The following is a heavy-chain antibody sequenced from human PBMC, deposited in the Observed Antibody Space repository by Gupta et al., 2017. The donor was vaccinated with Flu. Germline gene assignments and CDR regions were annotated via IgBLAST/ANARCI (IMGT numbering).Heavy chain of an antibody. V-gene: IGHV4-59*01. D-gene: IGHD3-9*01. CDR2: IFKSGST. J-gene: IGHJ4*02. CDR1: GGSISNYY. Sequence: QVQLQESGPGLVKPSETLSLTCTVSGGSISNYYWSWVRQPPGKGLEWIGYIFKSGSTNYNPSLRTRVTISADTSKNQFSLKLNSVTAADTAVYYCARVDNEIFTAFDYWGQGTLVTVSS. CDR3: ARVDNEIFTAFDY.